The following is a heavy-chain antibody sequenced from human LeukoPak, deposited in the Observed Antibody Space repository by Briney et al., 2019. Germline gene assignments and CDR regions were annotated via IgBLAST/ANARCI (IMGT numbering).Heavy chain of an antibody. CDR2: IKQDGSEK. Sequence: PGGSLRLSWAASGFTFSSYWMSWVRQAPGKGLEWVANIKQDGSEKYYVDSVKDRFTISRDNAKNSLYLQMNSLRAEDTAVYYCASPSGYSYVSSFDYWGQGTLATVSS. CDR1: GFTFSSYW. CDR3: ASPSGYSYVSSFDY. V-gene: IGHV3-7*01. J-gene: IGHJ4*02. D-gene: IGHD5-18*01.